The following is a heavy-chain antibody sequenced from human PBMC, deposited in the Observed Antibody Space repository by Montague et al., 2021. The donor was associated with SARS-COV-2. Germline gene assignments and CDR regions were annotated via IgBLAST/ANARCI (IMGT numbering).Heavy chain of an antibody. CDR1: GGSISSSSYY. Sequence: SETLSLTCTVSGGSISSSSYYWGWIRQPPGKGLEWIGSIYYSGSTYYNPSLKSRVTISVDTSENQFSLKLSSVTAADTAVYYCGRFSQQLQVLPYYYYGMDVWGQGTTVTVSS. V-gene: IGHV4-39*01. CDR2: IYYSGST. J-gene: IGHJ6*02. CDR3: GRFSQQLQVLPYYYYGMDV. D-gene: IGHD2-2*01.